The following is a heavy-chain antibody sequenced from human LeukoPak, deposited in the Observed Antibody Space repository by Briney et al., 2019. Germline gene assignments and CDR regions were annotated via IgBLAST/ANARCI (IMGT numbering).Heavy chain of an antibody. J-gene: IGHJ4*02. Sequence: GGSLRLSCAASGFTFSTFWMSWVRQAPGKGLEWVASIKEDGSEKYYVDSVKGRFTISRDNAKNSVYLQMNSLRVEDTAVYYCARGRPHGNDYWGQGTLVTVSS. CDR1: GFTFSTFW. CDR3: ARGRPHGNDY. D-gene: IGHD4-23*01. CDR2: IKEDGSEK. V-gene: IGHV3-7*01.